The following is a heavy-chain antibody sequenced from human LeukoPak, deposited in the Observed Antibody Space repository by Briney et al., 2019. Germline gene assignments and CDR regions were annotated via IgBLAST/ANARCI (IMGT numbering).Heavy chain of an antibody. CDR3: ARAENGLSY. D-gene: IGHD3-16*01. CDR1: GVSISSYY. Sequence: PSETLSLTCTVSGVSISSYYWSWIRQPPGKGLEWIGYIYYSGSTNYNPSLKSRVTISVDTSKNQFSLKLSSVTAADTAVYYCARAENGLSYWGQGTLVTVSS. CDR2: IYYSGST. J-gene: IGHJ4*02. V-gene: IGHV4-59*01.